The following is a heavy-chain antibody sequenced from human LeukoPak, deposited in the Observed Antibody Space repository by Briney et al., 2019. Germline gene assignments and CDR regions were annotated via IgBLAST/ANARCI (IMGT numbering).Heavy chain of an antibody. Sequence: GGSLRLSCAASGFTVSSNYMSWVRQAPGKGLEWVSVIYSGGSTYYADSVKGRFTISRDNSKNTLYLQMNSLRAEDTAVYYCARDLDYYYMDVWGKGTTVTVSS. V-gene: IGHV3-53*05. CDR3: ARDLDYYYMDV. CDR2: IYSGGST. J-gene: IGHJ6*03. CDR1: GFTVSSNY.